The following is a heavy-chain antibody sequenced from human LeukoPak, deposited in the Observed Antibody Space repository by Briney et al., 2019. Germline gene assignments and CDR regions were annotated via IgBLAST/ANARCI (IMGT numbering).Heavy chain of an antibody. CDR3: ARGSGDY. CDR2: IYYSGST. Sequence: SETLPLTCTVSGGSIGSSSYYWGWIRQPPGKGLEWIGSIYYSGSTYYNPSLKSRVTISVDTSKNQFSLKLSSVTAADTAVYYCARGSGDYWGQGTLVTVSS. V-gene: IGHV4-39*07. J-gene: IGHJ4*02. D-gene: IGHD7-27*01. CDR1: GGSIGSSSYY.